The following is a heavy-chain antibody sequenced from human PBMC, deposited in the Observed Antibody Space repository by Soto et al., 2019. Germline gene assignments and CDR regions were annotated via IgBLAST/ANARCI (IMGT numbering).Heavy chain of an antibody. D-gene: IGHD6-6*01. V-gene: IGHV1-69*01. CDR2: IIPMFGKA. CDR1: GGTFINCI. J-gene: IGHJ3*01. Sequence: QVQLVQSGAEVKKPGSSVKISCKASGGTFINCIFSWVRQAPGQGLEWMGGIIPMFGKANYAQKFQDRVTITADESTSTAYMELNSLRSEDTAVYYCVRRGPHWDSIALRRPDVLDVWSQGTMVTVSS. CDR3: VRRGPHWDSIALRRPDVLDV.